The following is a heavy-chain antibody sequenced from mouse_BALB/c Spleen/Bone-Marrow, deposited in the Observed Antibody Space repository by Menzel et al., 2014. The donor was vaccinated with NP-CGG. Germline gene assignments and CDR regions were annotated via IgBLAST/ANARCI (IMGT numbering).Heavy chain of an antibody. CDR2: IRLKSNNYAT. D-gene: IGHD4-1*01. CDR3: TRITGKFDY. V-gene: IGHV6-6*02. J-gene: IGHJ2*01. CDR1: GFTFSNYW. Sequence: EVQRVESGGGLVQPGGSMKLSCVASGFTFSNYWMNWVRQSPEKGLEWVAEIRLKSNNYATHYAESVKGRYTISRDDSKSSVYLQMNNLRAEDTGIYYCTRITGKFDYWGQGTTLTVSS.